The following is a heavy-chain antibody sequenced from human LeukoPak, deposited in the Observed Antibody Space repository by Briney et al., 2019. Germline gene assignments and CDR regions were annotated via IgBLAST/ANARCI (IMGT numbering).Heavy chain of an antibody. Sequence: ASVKVSCKTSGYTFTGHHIHWVRQAPAQGLEWMGWIYPSSGGSQYGQKFKGRVTMTRDTSVSTAYMELTRLQFGDTAVYYCVGVTYSSYDDFDYWGQGTLVTVSS. CDR3: VGVTYSSYDDFDY. V-gene: IGHV1-2*02. D-gene: IGHD3-16*01. CDR1: GYTFTGHH. J-gene: IGHJ4*02. CDR2: IYPSSGGS.